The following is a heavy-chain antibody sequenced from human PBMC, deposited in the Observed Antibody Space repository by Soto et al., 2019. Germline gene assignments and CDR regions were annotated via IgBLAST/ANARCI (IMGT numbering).Heavy chain of an antibody. CDR2: IDPSDSYT. CDR3: ARWYSSSSHYYYYGMDV. D-gene: IGHD6-6*01. Sequence: RGESLKISCKGSGYSFTSYWISWVRQMPGKGLEWMGRIDPSDSYTNYSPSFQGHVTISADKSISTAYLQWSSLKASDTAMYYCARWYSSSSHYYYYGMDVWGQGTTVTVSS. CDR1: GYSFTSYW. V-gene: IGHV5-10-1*01. J-gene: IGHJ6*02.